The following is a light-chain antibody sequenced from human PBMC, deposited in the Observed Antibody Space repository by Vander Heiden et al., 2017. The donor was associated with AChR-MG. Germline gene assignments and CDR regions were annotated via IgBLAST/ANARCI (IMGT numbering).Light chain of an antibody. CDR2: LGS. Sequence: DIVMTQSPLSLPVTPGEPASISCRSSQSLLHSNGYNYLDWYLQKPGQSPQLLIDLGSNRASGVPDRFSGSGSGTDFTLKISRVEDEDVGVYYCMQDLQTKTFGQGTKVEIK. CDR3: MQDLQTKT. V-gene: IGKV2-28*01. CDR1: QSLLHSNGYNY. J-gene: IGKJ1*01.